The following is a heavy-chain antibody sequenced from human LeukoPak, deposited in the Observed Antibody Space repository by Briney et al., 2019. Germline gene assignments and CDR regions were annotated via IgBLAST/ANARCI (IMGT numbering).Heavy chain of an antibody. CDR3: ARRGETAMVGDY. D-gene: IGHD5-18*01. CDR1: GFTFSSYG. CDR2: LSNTNMI. J-gene: IGHJ4*02. V-gene: IGHV3-48*01. Sequence: GGSLRLSCAVSGFTFSSYGMNWVRQAPGKGLEWLSYLSNTNMIHYAESVKGRFTISRDDAKNSLYLQMDGLRAEDTAVYYCARRGETAMVGDYWGRGTLVTVSS.